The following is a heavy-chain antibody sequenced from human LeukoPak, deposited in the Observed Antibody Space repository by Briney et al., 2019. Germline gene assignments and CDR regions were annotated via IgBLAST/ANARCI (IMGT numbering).Heavy chain of an antibody. V-gene: IGHV3-7*01. D-gene: IGHD1/OR15-1a*01. CDR1: RFTFSVSW. Sequence: GGSLRLSCAASRFTFSVSWMSWVRQAPGKGLEWVANIKEDGGVKNYVDSVKGRLTISRDNAKKSLFLQMNSLRAEDTAVYYCARDRGWNTFDYWGQGTLVTVSS. J-gene: IGHJ4*02. CDR3: ARDRGWNTFDY. CDR2: IKEDGGVK.